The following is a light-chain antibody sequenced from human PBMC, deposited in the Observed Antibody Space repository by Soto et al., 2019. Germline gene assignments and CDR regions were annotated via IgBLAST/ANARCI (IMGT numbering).Light chain of an antibody. CDR3: QQYENYWT. Sequence: DIQMTQSPSTLSATAGDRVTITCRASQSISAWLAWYQQKPGKAPKLLIYDASNLESGVPSRFSGSGSGTEFTLTISHLHPDDFATYYCQQYENYWTFGQGTKVEIK. CDR1: QSISAW. J-gene: IGKJ1*01. V-gene: IGKV1-5*01. CDR2: DAS.